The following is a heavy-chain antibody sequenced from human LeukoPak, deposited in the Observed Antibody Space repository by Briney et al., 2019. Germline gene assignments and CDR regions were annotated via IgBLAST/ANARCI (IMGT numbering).Heavy chain of an antibody. V-gene: IGHV3-21*04. CDR1: GFTYSSYT. D-gene: IGHD1-1*01. J-gene: IGHJ4*02. Sequence: PGGSLRLSCEASGFTYSSYTMDWVRQAPGKGLEWVSSISTTSTYINYADSVKGRFTISRDISKNTVHLQMNGLRRGDTAVYYCAKMDGGNWTPDSWGQGILVTVSS. CDR2: ISTTSTYI. CDR3: AKMDGGNWTPDS.